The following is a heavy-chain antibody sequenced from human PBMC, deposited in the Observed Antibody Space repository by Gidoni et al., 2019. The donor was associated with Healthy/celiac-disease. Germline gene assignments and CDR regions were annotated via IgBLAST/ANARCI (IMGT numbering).Heavy chain of an antibody. CDR1: GGSISSSSYY. J-gene: IGHJ4*02. D-gene: IGHD3-3*01. V-gene: IGHV4-39*01. CDR3: ATRITIFDRHQFDY. Sequence: QLQLQESGPGLVKPSETLSLTCTVSGGSISSSSYYGGFIRQPPGKGLEGIGSIYYSGSTYYNPSRKSRVTISVDTSKNQFSLKLSSVTAADTAVYYCATRITIFDRHQFDYWGQGTLVTVSS. CDR2: IYYSGST.